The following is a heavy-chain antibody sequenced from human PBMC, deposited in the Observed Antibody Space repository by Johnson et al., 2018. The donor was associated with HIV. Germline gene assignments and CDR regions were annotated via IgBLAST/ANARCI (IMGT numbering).Heavy chain of an antibody. V-gene: IGHV3-13*01. CDR2: IGTAGDT. D-gene: IGHD3-3*01. Sequence: VQLVESGGGLVQPGGSLRLSCAASGFTFSSYDMHWVRQATGKGLEWVSAIGTAGDTYYPGSVKGRFTISRENAKNTLHLQMNSLRAEDAAVYYCARDSGPSDFWSGYRLVVAFNIWGQGTMVTVSS. CDR3: ARDSGPSDFWSGYRLVVAFNI. J-gene: IGHJ3*02. CDR1: GFTFSSYD.